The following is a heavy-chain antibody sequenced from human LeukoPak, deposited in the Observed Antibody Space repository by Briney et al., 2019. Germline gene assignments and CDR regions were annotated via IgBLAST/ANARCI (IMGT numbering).Heavy chain of an antibody. CDR2: INPNSGGT. J-gene: IGHJ4*02. CDR1: GYTFTGYY. Sequence: ASVKVSCKASGYTFTGYYMHWVRQAPGQGLEWMGWINPNSGGTNYAQKFQGRVTMTRDTSISTAYMELSRLRSDDTAVYYCARARYSYGYPFDYWDQGTLVTVSS. V-gene: IGHV1-2*02. D-gene: IGHD5-18*01. CDR3: ARARYSYGYPFDY.